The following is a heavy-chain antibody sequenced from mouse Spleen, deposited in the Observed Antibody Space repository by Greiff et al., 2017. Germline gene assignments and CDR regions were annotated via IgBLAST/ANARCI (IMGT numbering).Heavy chain of an antibody. CDR1: GYTFTSYG. CDR3: ARSYDGSYEDAMDY. D-gene: IGHD2-10*01. Sequence: VKLVESGAELARPGASVKLSCKASGYTFTSYGISWVKQRTGQGLEWIGEIYPRSGNTYYNEKFKGKATLTADKSSSTAYMELRSLTSEDSAVYFCARSYDGSYEDAMDYWGQGTSVTVSS. CDR2: IYPRSGNT. V-gene: IGHV1-81*01. J-gene: IGHJ4*01.